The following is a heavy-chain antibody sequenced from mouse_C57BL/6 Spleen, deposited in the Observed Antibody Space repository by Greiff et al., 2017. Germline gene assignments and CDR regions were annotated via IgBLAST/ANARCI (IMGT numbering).Heavy chain of an antibody. CDR1: GYTFTSYW. D-gene: IGHD1-1*01. V-gene: IGHV1-52*01. CDR2: IDPSDSET. J-gene: IGHJ2*01. Sequence: VKLQQPGAELVRPGSSVKLSCKASGYTFTSYWMHWVKQRPIQGLEWIGNIDPSDSETHYNQKFKDKATLTVDKSSSTAYMQLSSLTSEDSAVYYCARSSYYYGSSYYFDYWGQGTTLTVSS. CDR3: ARSSYYYGSSYYFDY.